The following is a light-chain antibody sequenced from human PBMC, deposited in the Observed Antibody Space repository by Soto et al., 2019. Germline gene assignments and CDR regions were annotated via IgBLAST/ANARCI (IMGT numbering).Light chain of an antibody. CDR2: GAA. Sequence: EIVLTQSPATLSLSPGERATLSCRASQTLTSNYLAWYQQKPGQAPRLLIHGAASRATGIPDRFSGSGSGTDFTLTISRLEPEDFAVYYCQQYSDSVLTFGGGTKVDIQ. V-gene: IGKV3-20*01. CDR1: QTLTSNY. J-gene: IGKJ4*01. CDR3: QQYSDSVLT.